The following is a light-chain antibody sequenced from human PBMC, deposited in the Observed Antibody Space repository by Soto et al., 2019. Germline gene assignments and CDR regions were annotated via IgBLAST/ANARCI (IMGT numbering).Light chain of an antibody. J-gene: IGKJ4*01. V-gene: IGKV3-15*01. CDR2: GAS. CDR1: QSVTSN. Sequence: EIVMTQSPATLSVSPGERATLSCRASQSVTSNLAWYQQKPGQAPRIFIYGASTRATGIPARFSGSGSGTEFTLTISSLQSEDFAVYYCQQYGSSLTFGGGTKVEIK. CDR3: QQYGSSLT.